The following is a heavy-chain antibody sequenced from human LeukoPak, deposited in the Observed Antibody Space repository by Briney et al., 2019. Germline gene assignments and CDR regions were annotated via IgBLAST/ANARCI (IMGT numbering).Heavy chain of an antibody. Sequence: LTCTVSGXSISXXXXXWSXXXXXXXKXXEXIGYIYYSGSTYYNPSLKSRVTISVDTSKNQLSLKLSSVTAADTAVYYCARIIRVSQXFDYWGQGXXXXVSS. CDR1: GXSISXXXXX. V-gene: IGHV4-31*03. J-gene: IGHJ4*02. CDR3: ARIIRVSQXFDY. CDR2: IYYSGST.